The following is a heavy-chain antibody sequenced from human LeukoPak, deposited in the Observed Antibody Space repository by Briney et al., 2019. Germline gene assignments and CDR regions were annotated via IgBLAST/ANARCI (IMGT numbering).Heavy chain of an antibody. V-gene: IGHV3-23*01. CDR3: AKPSNGWYSFDY. D-gene: IGHD6-19*01. CDR2: ISGSGGST. Sequence: GGSLRLSCAASGFTFSTYAMSWVRQAPGKGLEWVSAISGSGGSTNYADSVRGRFTISRDNSKNTLYLQMISLRADDTAVYYCAKPSNGWYSFDYWGQGTLVTVSS. J-gene: IGHJ4*02. CDR1: GFTFSTYA.